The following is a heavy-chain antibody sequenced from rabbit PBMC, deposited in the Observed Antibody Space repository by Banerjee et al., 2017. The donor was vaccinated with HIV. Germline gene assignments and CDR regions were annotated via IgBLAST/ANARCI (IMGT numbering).Heavy chain of an antibody. CDR1: GFSFSSGYW. CDR2: ISTSSGNT. D-gene: IGHD6-1*01. Sequence: QEQLVESGGGLVQPGGSLTLSCKASGFSFSSGYWICWVRQAPGKGLEWIACISTSSGNTDYASWAKGRFTISKTSSTTVTLQMTSLTAADTATYFCARGRVNGYGYDLWGPGTLVTVS. V-gene: IGHV1S45*01. J-gene: IGHJ4*01. CDR3: ARGRVNGYGYDL.